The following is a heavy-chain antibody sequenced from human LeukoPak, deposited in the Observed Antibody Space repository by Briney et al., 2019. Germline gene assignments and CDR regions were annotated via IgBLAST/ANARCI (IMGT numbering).Heavy chain of an antibody. Sequence: SVRVSCKASGGTFSSYAISWVRQAPGQGLEWMGGIIPIFGTANYAQKFQGRVTITTDESTSTAYMELSSLRSEDTAVYYCARDLRLSLGYCTNGVCSSGRKYYYYMDVWGKGTTVTVSS. CDR2: IIPIFGTA. CDR1: GGTFSSYA. V-gene: IGHV1-69*05. D-gene: IGHD2-8*01. J-gene: IGHJ6*03. CDR3: ARDLRLSLGYCTNGVCSSGRKYYYYMDV.